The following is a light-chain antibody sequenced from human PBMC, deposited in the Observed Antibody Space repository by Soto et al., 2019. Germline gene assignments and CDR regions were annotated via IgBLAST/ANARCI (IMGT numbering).Light chain of an antibody. V-gene: IGKV3-15*01. J-gene: IGKJ3*01. CDR3: QQYKKWPPGAT. CDR1: LTVNTN. Sequence: DIVMPPSPAPLSVSPGESATLSCRASLTVNTNFAWYQQKPGQAPRRLIYYASTRATGIPARCSGSGSVKEFTLTISSVQAEEAADYYCQQYKKWPPGATFGPGTKVEIK. CDR2: YAS.